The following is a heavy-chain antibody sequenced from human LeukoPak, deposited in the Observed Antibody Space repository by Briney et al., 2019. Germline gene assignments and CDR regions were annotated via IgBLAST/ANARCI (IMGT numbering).Heavy chain of an antibody. J-gene: IGHJ4*02. CDR2: ITSSGAST. CDR3: AKEAPGGYSYAGY. D-gene: IGHD5-18*01. Sequence: GGSLRLSCAASGFSLSTYAMSWVRQAPGRGLEWVTAITSSGASTYYADSVKGRFTISRDNSKNTLYLQMNSLRVEDTAMYYCAKEAPGGYSYAGYWGQGTLVSVSS. CDR1: GFSLSTYA. V-gene: IGHV3-23*01.